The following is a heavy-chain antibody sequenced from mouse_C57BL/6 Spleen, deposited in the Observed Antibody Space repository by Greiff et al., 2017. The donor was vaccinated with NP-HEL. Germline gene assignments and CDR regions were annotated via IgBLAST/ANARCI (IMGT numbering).Heavy chain of an antibody. CDR2: IYPETGGT. CDR3: TRGDSNFPAWFAD. V-gene: IGHV1-15*01. D-gene: IGHD2-5*01. J-gene: IGHJ3*01. CDR1: GYTFTDYE. Sequence: QVQLQQSGAELVRPGASVTLSCKASGYTFTDYEMHWVKQTPVHGLEWIGAIYPETGGTAYNQKFKGKAILTADKSSSTAYMELRSLTSEDSAVYYCTRGDSNFPAWFADWGKGTLVTVSA.